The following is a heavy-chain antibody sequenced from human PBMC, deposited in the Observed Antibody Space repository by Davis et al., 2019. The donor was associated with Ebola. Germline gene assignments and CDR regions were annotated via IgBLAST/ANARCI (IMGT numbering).Heavy chain of an antibody. V-gene: IGHV1-18*04. CDR2: ISAYNGNT. J-gene: IGHJ6*02. CDR1: GYTFTGYY. D-gene: IGHD6-13*01. CDR3: ATWDNIAAAVTGIWYYYYGMDV. Sequence: AASVKVSCKASGYTFTGYYMHWVRQAPGQGLEWMGWISAYNGNTNYAQKLQGRVTMTTDTSTSTAYMELRSLRSDDTAVYYCATWDNIAAAVTGIWYYYYGMDVWGQGTTVTVSS.